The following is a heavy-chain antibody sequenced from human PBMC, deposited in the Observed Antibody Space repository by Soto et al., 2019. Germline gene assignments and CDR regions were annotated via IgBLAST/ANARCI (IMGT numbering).Heavy chain of an antibody. V-gene: IGHV4-39*01. Sequence: SATLSLTCTVSGGSISSSSYYWGWIRQPPGKGLEWIGSIYYSGSTYYNPSLKSRVTISVDTSKNQFSLKLSSVTAADTAVYYCARGSGDIVVVVAATPDAFDIWGQGTMVTVSS. CDR2: IYYSGST. J-gene: IGHJ3*02. CDR1: GGSISSSSYY. CDR3: ARGSGDIVVVVAATPDAFDI. D-gene: IGHD2-15*01.